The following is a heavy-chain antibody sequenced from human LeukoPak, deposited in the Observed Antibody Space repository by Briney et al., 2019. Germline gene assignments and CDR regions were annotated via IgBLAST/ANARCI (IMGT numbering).Heavy chain of an antibody. CDR1: GGSIRSY. J-gene: IGHJ4*02. CDR3: ATLGYSYGTDY. V-gene: IGHV4-4*07. D-gene: IGHD5-18*01. CDR2: IYTSGST. Sequence: SETLSLTCTVSGGSIRSYWSWIRQPAGKGLEWIGRIYTSGSTNYNPSLKSRVTISVDTSKNQFSLKLSSVTAADTAVYYCATLGYSYGTDYWGQGTLVTVSS.